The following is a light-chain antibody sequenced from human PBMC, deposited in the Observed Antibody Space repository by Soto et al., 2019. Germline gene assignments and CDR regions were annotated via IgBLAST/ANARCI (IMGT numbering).Light chain of an antibody. Sequence: DIQITHSPSSLSASVVYRATTTCRASQSISSYLNWYQQKPGKAPKLLIYAASSLQSGVPSRFSGSGSGADFTLTISSLQPEDFATYYCLQHNSYPLTFGGGTKVDIK. V-gene: IGKV1-17*01. J-gene: IGKJ4*01. CDR3: LQHNSYPLT. CDR2: AAS. CDR1: QSISSY.